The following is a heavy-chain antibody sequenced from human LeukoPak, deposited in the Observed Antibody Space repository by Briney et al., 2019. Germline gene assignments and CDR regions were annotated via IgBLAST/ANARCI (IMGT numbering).Heavy chain of an antibody. CDR3: ARHVEGRSSLYYY. J-gene: IGHJ4*02. CDR1: GGSISSYY. D-gene: IGHD6-13*01. V-gene: IGHV4-59*08. Sequence: SETLSLTCTVSGGSISSYYWSWIRQPPGKGLEWIGYIYYSGSTNYNPSLKSRVTISVDTSKNQFSLKLSSVTAADTAVYYCARHVEGRSSLYYYWGQGTLVTVSS. CDR2: IYYSGST.